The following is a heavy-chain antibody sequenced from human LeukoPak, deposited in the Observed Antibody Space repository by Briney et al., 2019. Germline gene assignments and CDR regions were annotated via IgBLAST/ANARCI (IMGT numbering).Heavy chain of an antibody. V-gene: IGHV3-30*02. Sequence: PGGSLRLSCAASEFTFSSYGMHWVRQAPGKGLEWVAFIRFDGSNKYYADSVKGRFTISRDNSKNTLYLQMNSLRAEDTAVYYCAKDYFPQRGLCHLGLWGQGTLVTVSS. CDR3: AKDYFPQRGLCHLGL. CDR2: IRFDGSNK. J-gene: IGHJ4*03. D-gene: IGHD2-2*01. CDR1: EFTFSSYG.